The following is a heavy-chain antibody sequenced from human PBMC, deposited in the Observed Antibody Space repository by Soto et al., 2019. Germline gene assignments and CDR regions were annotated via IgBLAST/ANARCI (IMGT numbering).Heavy chain of an antibody. V-gene: IGHV4-31*03. Sequence: QVQLQESGPGLVKPSQTLSLTCTVSGGSISSGGYYWSWIRQHPGKGLEWIGYIYYSGSTYYNPSLKSRVTISVDTSKNQCSLKLSSVTAADTAVYYCARDGHYDSSGYYPNWFDPWGQGTLVTVSS. CDR1: GGSISSGGYY. CDR2: IYYSGST. J-gene: IGHJ5*02. CDR3: ARDGHYDSSGYYPNWFDP. D-gene: IGHD3-22*01.